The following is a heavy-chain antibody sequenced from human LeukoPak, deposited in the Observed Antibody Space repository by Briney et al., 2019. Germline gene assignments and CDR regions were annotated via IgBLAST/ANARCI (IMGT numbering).Heavy chain of an antibody. D-gene: IGHD3-22*01. Sequence: PGGSLRLSCAASGFSINDYAMNWVRQAPGKGLEGVSGISKSDDTTYYADSVKGRFTISRDDSGDTLSLQMNSLRAEDTAVYYCAKGGDHSRGYWIFDYWGQGTLVTVSS. CDR1: GFSINDYA. CDR3: AKGGDHSRGYWIFDY. J-gene: IGHJ4*02. CDR2: ISKSDDTT. V-gene: IGHV3-23*01.